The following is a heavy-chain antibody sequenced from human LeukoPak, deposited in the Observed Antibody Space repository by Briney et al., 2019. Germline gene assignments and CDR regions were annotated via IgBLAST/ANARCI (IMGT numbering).Heavy chain of an antibody. Sequence: GGSLRLSCAASGFTFSSYAMHWVRQAPGKGLEWVAVISYDGSNEYYADSVKGRFTISRDNSKNTLYLQMNSLRAEDTAVYYCARDKSRRNYYDSSGYSYPPYFDYWGQGTLVTVSS. CDR1: GFTFSSYA. J-gene: IGHJ4*02. D-gene: IGHD3-22*01. CDR2: ISYDGSNE. V-gene: IGHV3-30-3*01. CDR3: ARDKSRRNYYDSSGYSYPPYFDY.